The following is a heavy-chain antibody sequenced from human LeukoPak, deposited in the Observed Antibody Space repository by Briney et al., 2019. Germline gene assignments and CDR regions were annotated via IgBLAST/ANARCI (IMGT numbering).Heavy chain of an antibody. CDR3: ASGVVAANYFDY. Sequence: GGSLRLSCAASGFTFDDYAMHWVRQAPGKGLEWVSGISWNSGSIGYADSVKGRFTISRDNAKNSLYLQMNSLRAEDTALYYCASGVVAANYFDYWGQGTLVTVSS. D-gene: IGHD2-15*01. CDR1: GFTFDDYA. CDR2: ISWNSGSI. J-gene: IGHJ4*02. V-gene: IGHV3-9*01.